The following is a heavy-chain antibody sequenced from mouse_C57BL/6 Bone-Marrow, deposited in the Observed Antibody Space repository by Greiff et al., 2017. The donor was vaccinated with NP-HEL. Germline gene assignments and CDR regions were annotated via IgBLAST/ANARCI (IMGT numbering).Heavy chain of an antibody. V-gene: IGHV1-55*01. CDR3: ARSYGNYGYFDV. CDR2: IYPGSGST. D-gene: IGHD2-1*01. CDR1: GYTFTSYW. Sequence: VQLQQPGAELVKPGASVKMSCKASGYTFTSYWITWVKQRPGQGLEWIGDIYPGSGSTNYNEKFKSKATLTVDTSSSTAYMQLSSLTSEDSAVYYCARSYGNYGYFDVWGTGTTVTVSS. J-gene: IGHJ1*03.